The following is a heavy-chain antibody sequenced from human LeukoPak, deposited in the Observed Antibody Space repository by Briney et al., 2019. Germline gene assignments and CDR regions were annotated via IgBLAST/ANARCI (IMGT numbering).Heavy chain of an antibody. CDR2: IYSGGST. Sequence: PGGSLRLSCAASGFTLSTYAMNWVRQAPGKGLEWVSVIYSGGSTYYADSVKGRFTISRDNSKNTLYLQMNSLRAEDTAVYYCARDGRTPHSSSWLLDYWGQGTLVTVSS. V-gene: IGHV3-66*01. CDR1: GFTLSTYA. D-gene: IGHD6-13*01. J-gene: IGHJ4*02. CDR3: ARDGRTPHSSSWLLDY.